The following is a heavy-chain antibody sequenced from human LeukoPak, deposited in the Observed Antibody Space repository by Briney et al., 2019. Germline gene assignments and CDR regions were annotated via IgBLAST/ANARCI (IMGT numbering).Heavy chain of an antibody. CDR2: ISAYNGNT. Sequence: ASVKVSCKASGYTFTSYGISWVRQAPGQGLEWMGWISAYNGNTDYAQKLQGRVTMTTDTSTSTAYMELRSLRSDDTAVYDCARTRYYYDSSGSLGYWGQGTLVTVSS. V-gene: IGHV1-18*01. D-gene: IGHD3-22*01. J-gene: IGHJ4*02. CDR3: ARTRYYYDSSGSLGY. CDR1: GYTFTSYG.